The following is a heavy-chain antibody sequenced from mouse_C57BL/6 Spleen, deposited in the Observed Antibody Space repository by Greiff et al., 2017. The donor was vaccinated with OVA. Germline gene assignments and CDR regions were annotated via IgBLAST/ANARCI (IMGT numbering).Heavy chain of an antibody. CDR2: ISGGGGNT. CDR3: ASDSSGSLAY. CDR1: GFTFSSYT. V-gene: IGHV5-9*01. J-gene: IGHJ3*01. D-gene: IGHD3-2*02. Sequence: EVMLVESGGGLVKPGGSLKLSCAASGFTFSSYTMSWVRQTPEKRLEWVATISGGGGNTYYPDSVKGRFTISRDNAKNTLYLQMSSLRSEDTALYYCASDSSGSLAYWGQGTLVTVSA.